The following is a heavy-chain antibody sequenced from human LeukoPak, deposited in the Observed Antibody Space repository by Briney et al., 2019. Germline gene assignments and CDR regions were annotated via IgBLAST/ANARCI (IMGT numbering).Heavy chain of an antibody. CDR2: IYYSGST. CDR3: ARAAPYYFDY. V-gene: IGHV4-39*07. J-gene: IGHJ4*02. CDR1: GVAISSSRYY. Sequence: SETLSLTCTVSGVAISSSRYYWGWIRQPPGKCLEWEGSIYYSGSTYYNPSLKGRVTISVDTSKNQSSLKLSSVTAADTAVYYCARAAPYYFDYWGQGTLVTVSS.